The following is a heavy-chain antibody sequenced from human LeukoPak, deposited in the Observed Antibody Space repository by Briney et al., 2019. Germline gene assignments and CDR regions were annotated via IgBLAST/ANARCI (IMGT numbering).Heavy chain of an antibody. V-gene: IGHV4-30-2*01. D-gene: IGHD3-9*01. Sequence: PSETLSLTCAVSGGSISSGGYSWSWIRQQPGKGLEWIGYMYHSGTTHYNPSLKSRVTISVDRSKNQFSLKLSSVTAADTAVYYCARVPGGYDILTEGFFDYWGQGTLVTVSS. CDR1: GGSISSGGYS. CDR2: MYHSGTT. CDR3: ARVPGGYDILTEGFFDY. J-gene: IGHJ4*02.